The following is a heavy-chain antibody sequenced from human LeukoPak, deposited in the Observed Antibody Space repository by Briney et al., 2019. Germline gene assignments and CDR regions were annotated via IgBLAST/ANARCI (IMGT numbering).Heavy chain of an antibody. V-gene: IGHV5-51*01. J-gene: IGHJ4*02. CDR2: IYPGDSDT. CDR3: ARHVHDSSSDHYLYYFDY. CDR1: GYRFTSYW. Sequence: GESLQISCKGSGYRFTSYWIGWVRQLPGKGLEWMGIIYPGDSDTRYSPSFQGQVTISANKSISTAYLQWSSLKASDTAMYYCARHVHDSSSDHYLYYFDYWGQGTLVTVSS. D-gene: IGHD6-6*01.